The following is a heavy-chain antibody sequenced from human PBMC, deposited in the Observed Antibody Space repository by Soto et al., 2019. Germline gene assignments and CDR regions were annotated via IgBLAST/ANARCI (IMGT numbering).Heavy chain of an antibody. D-gene: IGHD6-13*01. V-gene: IGHV3-53*01. CDR1: GFTVSSNY. CDR3: ARDLRAAAGYYYYYGMDV. Sequence: GGSLRLSCAASGFTVSSNYMSWVRQAPGKGLEWVSVIYSGGSTYYADSVKGRFTISRDNSKNTLYLQMNSLRAEDTAVYYCARDLRAAAGYYYYYGMDVWGQGTTVTVSS. J-gene: IGHJ6*02. CDR2: IYSGGST.